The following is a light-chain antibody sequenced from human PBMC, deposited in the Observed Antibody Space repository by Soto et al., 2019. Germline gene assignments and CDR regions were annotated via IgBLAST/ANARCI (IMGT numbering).Light chain of an antibody. V-gene: IGKV1-39*01. J-gene: IGKJ5*01. CDR1: QSISSS. CDR3: QQSYSTPIT. CDR2: AAS. Sequence: DIQMTQSPSSVSSSVGDRVTITCRASQSISSSLSWYLQKPGKAPNLLIYAASTLQSGVPSRFSGSGSGTDFSLTISSLQPEDFATYYCQQSYSTPITFGQGTLLEIK.